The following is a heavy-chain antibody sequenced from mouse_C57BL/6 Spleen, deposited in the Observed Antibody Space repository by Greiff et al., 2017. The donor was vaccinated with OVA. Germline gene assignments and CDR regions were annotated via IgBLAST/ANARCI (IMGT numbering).Heavy chain of an antibody. CDR1: GFTFTDYY. V-gene: IGHV7-3*01. CDR3: ASFLTGYWYFDV. Sequence: EVQVVESGGGLVQPGGSLSLSCAASGFTFTDYYMSWVRQPPGKALEWLGFIRNKANGYTTEYSASVKGRFTISRDNSQSILYLQMNALGAEDIATYYCASFLTGYWYFDVWGTGTTVTVSS. J-gene: IGHJ1*03. D-gene: IGHD4-1*01. CDR2: IRNKANGYTT.